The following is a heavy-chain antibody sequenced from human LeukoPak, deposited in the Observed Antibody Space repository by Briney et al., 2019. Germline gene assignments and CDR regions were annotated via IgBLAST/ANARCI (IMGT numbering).Heavy chain of an antibody. D-gene: IGHD6-13*01. Sequence: GGSLRLSCAASGFTFSSYAMSWVRQAPGKGLEWVSSISSSSSYIYYADSVKGRFTISRDNAKNSLYLQMNSLRAEDTAVYYCARRRFKQQLFHFDYWGQGTLVTVSS. CDR1: GFTFSSYA. J-gene: IGHJ4*02. CDR3: ARRRFKQQLFHFDY. CDR2: ISSSSSYI. V-gene: IGHV3-21*01.